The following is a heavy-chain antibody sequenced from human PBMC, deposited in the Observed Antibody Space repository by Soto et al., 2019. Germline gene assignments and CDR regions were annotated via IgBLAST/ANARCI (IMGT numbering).Heavy chain of an antibody. CDR2: ISYDGSNK. D-gene: IGHD6-6*01. V-gene: IGHV3-30*04. J-gene: IGHJ4*02. Sequence: GGSLRLSCAASGFTFSSYAMHWVRQAPGKGLEWVAVISYDGSNKYYADSVKGRFTISRDNSKNTLYLQMNSLRAEDTALYYCARDLFRYSSSSHPDYWGQGTLVTVSS. CDR1: GFTFSSYA. CDR3: ARDLFRYSSSSHPDY.